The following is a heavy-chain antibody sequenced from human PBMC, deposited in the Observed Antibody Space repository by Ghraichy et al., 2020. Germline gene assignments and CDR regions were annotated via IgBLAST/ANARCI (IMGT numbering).Heavy chain of an antibody. V-gene: IGHV3-64*04. J-gene: IGHJ6*03. CDR1: GFTFSSYA. CDR2: ISSNGGST. Sequence: GESLNISCSASGFTFSSYAMHWVRQAPGKGLEYVSAISSNGGSTYYADSVKGRFTISRDNSKNTLYLQMNSLRAEDTAVYYCARDPNDYGDYRYYYYYMDVWGKGTTVTVSS. CDR3: ARDPNDYGDYRYYYYYMDV. D-gene: IGHD4-17*01.